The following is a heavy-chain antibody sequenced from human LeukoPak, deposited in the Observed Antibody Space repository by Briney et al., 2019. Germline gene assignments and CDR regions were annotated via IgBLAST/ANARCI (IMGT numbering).Heavy chain of an antibody. Sequence: SETLSLTCTVSGGSISSSSYHWGWIRQPPGKGLEWIGSIYYSGSTYYNPSLRSRVTISVDTSKNQFSLKLSSVTAADTAVYYCAREANWFDPWCQGTLVTVSS. J-gene: IGHJ5*02. CDR1: GGSISSSSYH. CDR2: IYYSGST. V-gene: IGHV4-39*02. CDR3: AREANWFDP.